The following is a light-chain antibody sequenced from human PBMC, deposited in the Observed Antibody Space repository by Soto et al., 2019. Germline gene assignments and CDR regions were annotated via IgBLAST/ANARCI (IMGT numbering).Light chain of an antibody. J-gene: IGKJ1*01. CDR1: QSISSW. CDR2: KAS. V-gene: IGKV1-5*03. Sequence: DIQMTQSPSTLSASVGDRVTINCRASQSISSWLAWYQQKPGKAPKLLIYKASSLESGVPSRFSGSGSGTEFTLTISSLRSDDIAVYYCQQYHNWPAFGQGTKGDIK. CDR3: QQYHNWPA.